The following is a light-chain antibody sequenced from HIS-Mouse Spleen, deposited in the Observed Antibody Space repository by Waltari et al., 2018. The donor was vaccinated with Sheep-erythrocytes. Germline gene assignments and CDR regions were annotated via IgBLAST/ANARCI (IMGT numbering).Light chain of an antibody. CDR1: KLGDKY. Sequence: SYELTQPPSVSVSPGQTASITCSGDKLGDKYACWYQQKPGQSPVLVIYQDSKRPSGIPERFPGSHSGNTATLTISGTQARDEADYYCQAWDSNTEVFGGGTKLTVL. V-gene: IGLV3-1*01. CDR2: QDS. J-gene: IGLJ2*01. CDR3: QAWDSNTEV.